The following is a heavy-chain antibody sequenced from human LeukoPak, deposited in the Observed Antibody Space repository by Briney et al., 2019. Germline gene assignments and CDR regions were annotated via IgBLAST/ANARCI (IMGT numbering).Heavy chain of an antibody. Sequence: GGSLRLSCAASGFTSINYAMSWVRQAPGKGLEWVSTICGSGGSTYYADSVKGRFTISRDNSKNTLYLQMNSLRAEDTAVYYCVKGDYDSSGYRRYNWFDPWGQGTLVTVSS. V-gene: IGHV3-23*01. D-gene: IGHD3-22*01. CDR2: ICGSGGST. CDR3: VKGDYDSSGYRRYNWFDP. J-gene: IGHJ5*02. CDR1: GFTSINYA.